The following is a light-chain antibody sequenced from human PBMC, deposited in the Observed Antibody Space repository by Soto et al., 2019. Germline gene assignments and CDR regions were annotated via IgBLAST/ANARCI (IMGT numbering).Light chain of an antibody. J-gene: IGKJ1*01. CDR1: QSVSSNY. V-gene: IGKV3-20*01. CDR3: HQYGTSPRA. Sequence: EFGLTQSPGTLSLSPGERATLSCRASQSVSSNYLAWYQQKPGQAPRLLIFGASSRATGIPDRFSGSGSGTDFTLTISRLEPEDFAVYYCHQYGTSPRAFGQGTKVEIK. CDR2: GAS.